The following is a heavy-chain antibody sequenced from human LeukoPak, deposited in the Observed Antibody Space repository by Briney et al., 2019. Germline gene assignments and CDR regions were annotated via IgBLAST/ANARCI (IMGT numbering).Heavy chain of an antibody. CDR3: ARLSRIAAAGNFDY. CDR1: GFTFSSYW. Sequence: GGSLSLSCAASGFTFSSYWMSWVRQAPGKGLEWVANIKQDGSEKYYVDSVKGRFTISRDNAKNSLYLQMNGLRAEDTAVYYCARLSRIAAAGNFDYWGQGTLVTVSS. J-gene: IGHJ4*02. CDR2: IKQDGSEK. V-gene: IGHV3-7*01. D-gene: IGHD6-13*01.